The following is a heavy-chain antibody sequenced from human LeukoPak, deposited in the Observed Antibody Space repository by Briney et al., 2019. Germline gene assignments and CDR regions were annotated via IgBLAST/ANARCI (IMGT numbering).Heavy chain of an antibody. CDR1: GFTFSSYW. V-gene: IGHV3-74*01. Sequence: GGSLRLSCAASGFTFSSYWMHWVRQAPGKGLVWVSRINTDGSSTSYADSEKGRFTISRDNAKNTLYLQMNSLRAEDTAVYYCARASRYSSGVSGYWGQGTLVTVSS. J-gene: IGHJ4*02. CDR3: ARASRYSSGVSGY. CDR2: INTDGSST. D-gene: IGHD6-19*01.